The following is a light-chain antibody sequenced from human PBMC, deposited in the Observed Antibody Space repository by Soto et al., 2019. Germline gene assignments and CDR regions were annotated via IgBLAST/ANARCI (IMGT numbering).Light chain of an antibody. CDR1: SSDVGSYNL. J-gene: IGLJ1*01. V-gene: IGLV2-23*02. Sequence: QSALTQPASVSGYPGQSITISCTGTSSDVGSYNLVSWYQQHPGKAPKLMIYEVSKRPSGVSNRFSSSKSGNTASLTISGLQAEDEADYYCCSYAGSSTFYVFGTGTKVTVL. CDR3: CSYAGSSTFYV. CDR2: EVS.